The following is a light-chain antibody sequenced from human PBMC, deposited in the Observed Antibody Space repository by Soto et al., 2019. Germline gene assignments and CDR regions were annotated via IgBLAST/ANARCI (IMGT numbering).Light chain of an antibody. J-gene: IGKJ1*01. Sequence: ETVVTQSPATLSVSPGERATLSCRASQSVSSHLAWYQQKPGQAPGLLIYGASTRATGVPARFSGSGSGTEFARTISSLQSEDSAVYYCQKFDKWPWTFGQGTKVEVK. V-gene: IGKV3-15*01. CDR3: QKFDKWPWT. CDR1: QSVSSH. CDR2: GAS.